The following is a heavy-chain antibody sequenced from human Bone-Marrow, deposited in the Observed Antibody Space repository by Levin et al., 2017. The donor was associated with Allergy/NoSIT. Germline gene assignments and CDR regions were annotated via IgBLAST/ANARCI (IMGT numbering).Heavy chain of an antibody. CDR1: GFTFSSYA. V-gene: IGHV3-30-3*01. Sequence: PGGSLRLSCAASGFTFSSYAMHWVRQAPGKGLEWVAVISYDGSNKYYADSVKGRFTISRDNSKNTLYLQMNSLRAEDTAVYYCARDGDYYGSGEIGFDAFDIWGQGTMVTVSS. D-gene: IGHD3-10*01. J-gene: IGHJ3*02. CDR2: ISYDGSNK. CDR3: ARDGDYYGSGEIGFDAFDI.